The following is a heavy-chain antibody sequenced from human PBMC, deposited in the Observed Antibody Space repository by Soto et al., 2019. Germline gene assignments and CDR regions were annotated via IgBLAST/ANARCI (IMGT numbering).Heavy chain of an antibody. D-gene: IGHD3-10*01. V-gene: IGHV1-69*02. Sequence: QVQLVQSGAEVKKPGSSVKVSCKASGGTFSSYTISWVRQAPGQGLEWMGRIIPILGIANYAQKFQGRVTIASDKSTSTAYMELSRLISENTAVYYCARGVRFVEADDYWGQGTLVTVSS. J-gene: IGHJ4*02. CDR2: IIPILGIA. CDR1: GGTFSSYT. CDR3: ARGVRFVEADDY.